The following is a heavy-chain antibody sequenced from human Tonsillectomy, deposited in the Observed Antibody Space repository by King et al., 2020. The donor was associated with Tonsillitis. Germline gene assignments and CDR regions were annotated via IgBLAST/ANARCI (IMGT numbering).Heavy chain of an antibody. CDR1: GFAFSSSG. CDR2: IRYDGSNE. D-gene: IGHD1-26*01. V-gene: IGHV3-30*02. Sequence: VQLVESGGGVVQPGGSLRLSCAASGFAFSSSGMHWVRQAPGKGLEWVTFIRYDGSNEYYADSVKGRFTISRDNSKNTLYLQMNSLRAEDTAVYYCAKDHRWDLLPDSMSYFDYWGQGALVTVSS. J-gene: IGHJ4*02. CDR3: AKDHRWDLLPDSMSYFDY.